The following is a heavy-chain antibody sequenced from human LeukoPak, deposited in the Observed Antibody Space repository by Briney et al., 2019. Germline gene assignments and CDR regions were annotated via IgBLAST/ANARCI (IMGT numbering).Heavy chain of an antibody. CDR1: GFTFSTYW. CDR2: IKADGGEK. Sequence: GGSLRLSCAASGFTFSTYWMNWFRQTPGKGLEWVAKIKADGGEKDHVASVKGRFTISRDNAKNSLYLQMNSLRAEDTAVYYCARLYSRVGPFDYWGQGTLVTVSS. D-gene: IGHD5-18*01. CDR3: ARLYSRVGPFDY. J-gene: IGHJ4*02. V-gene: IGHV3-7*01.